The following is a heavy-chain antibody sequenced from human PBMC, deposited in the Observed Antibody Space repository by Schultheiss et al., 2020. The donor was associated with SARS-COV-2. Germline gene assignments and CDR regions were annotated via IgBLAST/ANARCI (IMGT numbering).Heavy chain of an antibody. Sequence: ETLSLTCAVYGGSFSGYYWSWIRQPPGKGLEYVSAISSNGGSTYYADSEKGRFTISRDNSKNTLYLQMNSLRAEDTAVYYCARVWGGGIHDAFDIWGQGTMVTVSS. D-gene: IGHD4-23*01. CDR2: ISSNGGST. CDR3: ARVWGGGIHDAFDI. J-gene: IGHJ3*02. V-gene: IGHV3-64*04. CDR1: GGSFSGYY.